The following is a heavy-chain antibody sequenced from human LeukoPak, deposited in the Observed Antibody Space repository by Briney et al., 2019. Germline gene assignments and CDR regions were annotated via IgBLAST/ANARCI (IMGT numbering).Heavy chain of an antibody. D-gene: IGHD3-22*01. CDR3: ARDLYYESGGYYYHDY. CDR1: GVTVSSNY. V-gene: IGHV3-53*01. J-gene: IGHJ4*02. CDR2: IYSGGDT. Sequence: GGSLRLSCAASGVTVSSNYMTWVRQAPGKGLEWVSVIYSGGDTFYADPVKGRFTISRDYSKNTLFLQMNSLRVEDTAVYYCARDLYYESGGYYYHDYWGQGTLVTVSS.